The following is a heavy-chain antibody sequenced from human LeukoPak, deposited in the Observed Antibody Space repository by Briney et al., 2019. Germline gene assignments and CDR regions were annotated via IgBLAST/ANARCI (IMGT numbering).Heavy chain of an antibody. V-gene: IGHV1-2*06. Sequence: ASVKVSCKASGYTFTGYYMHWVRQAPGQGLEWMGRINPNSGGTNYAQKFQGRVTMTRDTSISTAYMELSRLRSDDTAVCYCASQFIAAAEWENWFDPWGQGTLVTVSS. J-gene: IGHJ5*02. CDR3: ASQFIAAAEWENWFDP. D-gene: IGHD6-13*01. CDR2: INPNSGGT. CDR1: GYTFTGYY.